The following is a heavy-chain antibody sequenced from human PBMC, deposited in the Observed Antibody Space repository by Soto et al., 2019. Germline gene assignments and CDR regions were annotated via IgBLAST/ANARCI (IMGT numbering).Heavy chain of an antibody. Sequence: SETLSLTCAVYGVSFRGYYWSWIRQSPGKGLEWIGEINHSGSANYKPSLRSRVTFSVDTSKNHFSLKLNSVTAAETAVYYCAREGEYSTSAGGWFDPWGQGNPVT. V-gene: IGHV4-34*01. CDR2: INHSGSA. J-gene: IGHJ5*02. CDR1: GVSFRGYY. D-gene: IGHD5-18*01. CDR3: AREGEYSTSAGGWFDP.